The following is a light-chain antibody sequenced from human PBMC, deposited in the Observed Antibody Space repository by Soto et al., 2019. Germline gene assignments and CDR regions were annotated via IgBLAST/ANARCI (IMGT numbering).Light chain of an antibody. CDR3: QQCGISPLT. J-gene: IGKJ4*01. CDR1: KSLVHSSGNTY. V-gene: IGKV2-30*02. CDR2: QVS. Sequence: RLSAHFALGKPASISCRFSKSLVHSSGNTYLNWFLQRPGHSPRRLIYQVSNRDSGVPDRFIGSGSGIDFTLKISRVEADDGGVYYWQQCGISPLTFGGGTKVDIK.